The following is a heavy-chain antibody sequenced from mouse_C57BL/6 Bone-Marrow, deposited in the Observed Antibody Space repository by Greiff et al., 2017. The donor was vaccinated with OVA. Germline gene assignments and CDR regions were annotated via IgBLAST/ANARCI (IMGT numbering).Heavy chain of an antibody. D-gene: IGHD1-1*01. CDR1: GFNIKNTY. V-gene: IGHV14-3*01. Sequence: DVKLQESVAELVRPGASVKLSCTASGFNIKNTYMHWVKQRPEQGLEWIGRIDPANDNTKYAPKFQGKATMTAATSSNTAYLQLSSLSSEDTAVYCGARGNFGSSFYAMDYWGQGTSVTVSS. CDR3: ARGNFGSSFYAMDY. CDR2: IDPANDNT. J-gene: IGHJ4*01.